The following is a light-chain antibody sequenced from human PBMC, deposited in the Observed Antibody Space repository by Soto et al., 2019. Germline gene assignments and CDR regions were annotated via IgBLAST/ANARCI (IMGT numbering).Light chain of an antibody. CDR3: QQYVTSPPGT. Sequence: IVLTQSPGTLSLSPGERATLSCRASQSVSNNYLAWYQQKPGQAPRLLIYGASSRATGIPDRFSGSGSGTDFTLPISSLEPGDFALYYCQQYVTSPPGTFGQGTKVEIK. V-gene: IGKV3-20*01. J-gene: IGKJ1*01. CDR2: GAS. CDR1: QSVSNNY.